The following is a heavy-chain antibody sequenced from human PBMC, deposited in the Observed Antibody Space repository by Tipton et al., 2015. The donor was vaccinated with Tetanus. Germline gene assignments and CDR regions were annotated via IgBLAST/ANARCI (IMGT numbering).Heavy chain of an antibody. Sequence: TLSLTCTVSGGSISSYYWSWIRQPPGKGLEWIGYIYYSGSTNYNPSLKSRVTISVDTSKNQFSRKLSSVTAADTAVYYCARVRPQTPNHTQTDAFDIWGQGTMVTVSS. D-gene: IGHD1-14*01. CDR1: GGSISSYY. J-gene: IGHJ3*02. CDR2: IYYSGST. V-gene: IGHV4-59*12. CDR3: ARVRPQTPNHTQTDAFDI.